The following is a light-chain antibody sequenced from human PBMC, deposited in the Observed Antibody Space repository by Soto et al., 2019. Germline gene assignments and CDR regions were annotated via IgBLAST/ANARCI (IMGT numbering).Light chain of an antibody. CDR2: AAS. Sequence: DIQLTQSPSFLSASVGDRVTITCRASQGIGIYLAWYQQKPGKAPNLLIFAASTLQSGVPSRFSGSGSGTEFSLTISSLQPEDFATYYCQQSNTYPLTFGGGTKVEIK. V-gene: IGKV1-9*01. CDR1: QGIGIY. CDR3: QQSNTYPLT. J-gene: IGKJ4*01.